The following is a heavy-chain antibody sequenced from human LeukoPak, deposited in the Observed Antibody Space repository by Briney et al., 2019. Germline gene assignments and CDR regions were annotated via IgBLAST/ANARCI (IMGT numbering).Heavy chain of an antibody. CDR1: GVMFPSYW. V-gene: IGHV3-7*04. D-gene: IGHD6-19*01. CDR3: ARDQWQWLGHFDY. Sequence: PWGSLRLSCAASGVMFPSYWMSWVRQAPGKGLEWVANIKQDGSEKYYVDSVKGRFTISRDNAKNSLFLQMNSLRAEDTAVYYCARDQWQWLGHFDYWGQGTLVTVSS. CDR2: IKQDGSEK. J-gene: IGHJ4*02.